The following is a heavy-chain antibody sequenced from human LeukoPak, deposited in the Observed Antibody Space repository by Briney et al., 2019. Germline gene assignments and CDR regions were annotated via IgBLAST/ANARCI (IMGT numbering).Heavy chain of an antibody. D-gene: IGHD3-10*01. J-gene: IGHJ3*02. CDR3: ARVLTYYYGSGSYYTLYDAFDI. V-gene: IGHV1-2*02. Sequence: EASVKVSRKASGYTFTGYYMHWVRQAPGQGLEWMGWINPNSGGTNYAQKFQGRVTMTRDTSISTAYMELSRLRSDDTAVYYCARVLTYYYGSGSYYTLYDAFDIWGQGTMVTVSS. CDR2: INPNSGGT. CDR1: GYTFTGYY.